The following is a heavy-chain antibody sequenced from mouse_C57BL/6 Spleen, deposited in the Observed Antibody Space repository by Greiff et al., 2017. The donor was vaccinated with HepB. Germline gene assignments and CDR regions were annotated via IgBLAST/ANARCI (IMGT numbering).Heavy chain of an antibody. J-gene: IGHJ1*03. CDR1: GYTFTSYW. V-gene: IGHV1-72*01. CDR3: AREGTTVVATGYWYFED. D-gene: IGHD1-1*01. CDR2: IDPNSGGT. Sequence: QVQLQQPGAELVKPGASVKLSCKASGYTFTSYWMHWVKQRPGRGLEWIGRIDPNSGGTKYNEKFKSKATLTVDKPSSTAYMQLSSLTSEDSAVYYGAREGTTVVATGYWYFEDWGTGTTGTVSS.